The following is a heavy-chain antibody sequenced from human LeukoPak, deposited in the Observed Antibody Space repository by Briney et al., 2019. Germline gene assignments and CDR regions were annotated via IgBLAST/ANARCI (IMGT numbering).Heavy chain of an antibody. CDR1: GGTSSSYA. CDR3: ARDYILPLETDNGDGFAI. D-gene: IGHD3-3*02. J-gene: IGHJ3*02. CDR2: VTPSHTTR. V-gene: IGHV1-18*01. Sequence: ASVKVSCKASGGTSSSYAITWVRQAPGKGFEWMGWVTPSHTTRVYAQEFQGRVTMTADTNTNTVSMELRSLRFDDTAVYSCARDYILPLETDNGDGFAIWGQGTVVTVSS.